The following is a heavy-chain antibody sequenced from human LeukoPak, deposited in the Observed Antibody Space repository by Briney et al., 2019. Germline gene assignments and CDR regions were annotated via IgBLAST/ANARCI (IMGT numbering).Heavy chain of an antibody. J-gene: IGHJ4*02. CDR2: ISGSDSP. D-gene: IGHD6-13*01. V-gene: IGHV3-23*01. CDR3: AKGGITAAGSPPYFFDY. CDR1: GFTFSTYA. Sequence: PGGSLRLSCVASGFTFSTYAMSWVRQAPGKGLERVSAISGSDSPYYADSVKGRFTISRDNSKNTLYLQMNSLRAEDTAVYYCAKGGITAAGSPPYFFDYWGQGTLVTVSS.